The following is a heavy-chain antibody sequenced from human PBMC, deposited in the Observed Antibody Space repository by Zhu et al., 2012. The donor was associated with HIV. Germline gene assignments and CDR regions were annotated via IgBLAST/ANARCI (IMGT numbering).Heavy chain of an antibody. D-gene: IGHD3-16*01. CDR3: ARGGGXGAGYFNY. CDR2: VFYSGNT. J-gene: IGHJ4*02. V-gene: IGHV4-39*07. CDR1: GAAISSSSYY. Sequence: QVQLQESGPGLVKPSETLSVMCSVSGAAISSSSYYWGWIRQPPGRGLEWIGSVFYSGNTNYNPSLKSRVGISADTSKRTLSLKLHSVTAADTAVYYCARGGGXGAGYFNYWGQGTPVTVSS.